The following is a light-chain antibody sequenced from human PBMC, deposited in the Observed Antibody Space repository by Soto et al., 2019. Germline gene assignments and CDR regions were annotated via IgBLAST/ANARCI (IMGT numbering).Light chain of an antibody. CDR3: QKYRGSQKWT. Sequence: EIVLTQSPGTLSLSPGERATLSCRASQSVSSSQLAWYQQKPGQAPRLLIHGVSTRDTGITDRFSGSGSGTDFTLTIRRLEPEDFAVYYCQKYRGSQKWTFGQWTKSEI. V-gene: IGKV3-20*01. J-gene: IGKJ1*01. CDR2: GVS. CDR1: QSVSSSQ.